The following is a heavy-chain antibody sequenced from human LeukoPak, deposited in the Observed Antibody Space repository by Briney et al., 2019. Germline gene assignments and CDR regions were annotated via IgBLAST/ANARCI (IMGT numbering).Heavy chain of an antibody. J-gene: IGHJ5*02. CDR3: ARHGAPGYCSSTSCYRAMINWFGGFDP. V-gene: IGHV4-39*01. CDR2: IYYSGST. Sequence: SETLSLTCTVSGGSISSSSYYWGWIRQPPGKGLEWIGSIYYSGSTYYNPSLKSRVTISVDTSKNQFSLKLSSVTAADTAVYYCARHGAPGYCSSTSCYRAMINWFGGFDPWGQGTLVTVSS. D-gene: IGHD2-2*02. CDR1: GGSISSSSYY.